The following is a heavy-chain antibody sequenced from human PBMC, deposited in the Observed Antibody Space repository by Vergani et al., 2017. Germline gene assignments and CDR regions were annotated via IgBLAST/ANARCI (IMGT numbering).Heavy chain of an antibody. J-gene: IGHJ4*02. Sequence: QVQLHESGPGLVKPSQTLSLTCTVSGGSITSGSFYWSWIRQPAGKGLEWIGRIHSSGTTNYNPSLKSRVTLSVDTSKNQLSLRKTSVTAADTAVYFCAKDSLTVGARGVYLFRTRGQGTLVSVSS. V-gene: IGHV4-61*02. CDR2: IHSSGTT. D-gene: IGHD3-10*01. CDR1: GGSITSGSFY. CDR3: AKDSLTVGARGVYLFRT.